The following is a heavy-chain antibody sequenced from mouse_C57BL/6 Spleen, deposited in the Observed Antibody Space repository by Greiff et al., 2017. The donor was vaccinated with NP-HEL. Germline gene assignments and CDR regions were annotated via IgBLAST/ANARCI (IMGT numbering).Heavy chain of an antibody. Sequence: QVQLQQPGAELLRPGSSVKLSCKASGYTFTSYWMHWVKQRPIQGLEWIGNIDPSDSETHYNQKFKDKATLTVDKSSSTAYMQLSSLTSEDSAVYYCARNDGYSMFAYWGQGTLVTVSA. V-gene: IGHV1-52*01. J-gene: IGHJ3*01. CDR2: IDPSDSET. D-gene: IGHD2-3*01. CDR3: ARNDGYSMFAY. CDR1: GYTFTSYW.